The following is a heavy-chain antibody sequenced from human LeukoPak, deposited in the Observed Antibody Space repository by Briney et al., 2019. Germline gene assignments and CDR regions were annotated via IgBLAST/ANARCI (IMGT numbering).Heavy chain of an antibody. V-gene: IGHV1-24*01. Sequence: LVASVKVSCKASGYTFTSYAMNWVRQAPGQGLEWMRGFDPEDGETIYAQKFQGRVTMTEDTSTDTAYMELSSLRSEDTAVYYCATEGYSGYDYDAFDIWGQGTMVTVSS. J-gene: IGHJ3*02. D-gene: IGHD5-12*01. CDR3: ATEGYSGYDYDAFDI. CDR2: FDPEDGET. CDR1: GYTFTSYA.